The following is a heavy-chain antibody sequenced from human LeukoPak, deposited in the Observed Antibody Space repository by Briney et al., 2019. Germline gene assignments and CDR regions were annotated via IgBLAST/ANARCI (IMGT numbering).Heavy chain of an antibody. Sequence: NPSETLSLTCTVSGGSISSSSYYWGWIRQPPGKGLEWIGSIYYSGSTYYNPSLKSRVTISVDTSKNQFSLKLSSVTAADTAVYYCARAPLLWFGELLSTSFDYWGQGTLVTVSS. V-gene: IGHV4-39*07. D-gene: IGHD3-10*01. CDR1: GGSISSSSYY. J-gene: IGHJ4*02. CDR3: ARAPLLWFGELLSTSFDY. CDR2: IYYSGST.